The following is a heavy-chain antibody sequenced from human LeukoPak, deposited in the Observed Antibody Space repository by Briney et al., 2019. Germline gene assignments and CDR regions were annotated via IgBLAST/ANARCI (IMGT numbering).Heavy chain of an antibody. V-gene: IGHV3-21*01. D-gene: IGHD3-22*01. Sequence: GGSLRLSCAASGFTFNSYSINWIRQAPGKGLEWVSSISSGSNYIYYADSVRGRFTTSRDDAKNSLYLQMNNLRADDTAVYYCARVVNYYDSSGYHTYFDYWGQGTLVTVSS. CDR1: GFTFNSYS. CDR3: ARVVNYYDSSGYHTYFDY. J-gene: IGHJ4*02. CDR2: ISSGSNYI.